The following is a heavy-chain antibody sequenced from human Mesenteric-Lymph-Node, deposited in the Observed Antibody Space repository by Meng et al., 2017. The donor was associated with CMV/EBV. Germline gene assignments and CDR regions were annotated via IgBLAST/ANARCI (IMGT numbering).Heavy chain of an antibody. Sequence: ASVKVSCKTAGYTFTTYGISWVRQAPGQGLEWMGWISGYSANGKYAHNLQGRVTMTADTSTTAACMDVRSLISEDTAVYYCARSVKWNPLDFWGQGTLVTVSS. CDR3: ARSVKWNPLDF. V-gene: IGHV1-18*04. CDR2: ISGYSANG. CDR1: GYTFTTYG. J-gene: IGHJ4*02. D-gene: IGHD1-26*01.